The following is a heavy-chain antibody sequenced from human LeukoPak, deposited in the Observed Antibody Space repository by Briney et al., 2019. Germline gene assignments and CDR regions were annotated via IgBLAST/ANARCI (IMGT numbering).Heavy chain of an antibody. D-gene: IGHD4-23*01. CDR1: GFTFSSYS. CDR3: GREERQYWTTVGGGAFDY. Sequence: PGGSLRLSCAASGFTFSSYSMNWVRQAPGKGLEWVSSISSSSSYIYYADSVKGRFTISRDNAKNSLYLQMNSLRAEDTAVYYCGREERQYWTTVGGGAFDYWGQGTLVTVSS. V-gene: IGHV3-21*04. CDR2: ISSSSSYI. J-gene: IGHJ4*02.